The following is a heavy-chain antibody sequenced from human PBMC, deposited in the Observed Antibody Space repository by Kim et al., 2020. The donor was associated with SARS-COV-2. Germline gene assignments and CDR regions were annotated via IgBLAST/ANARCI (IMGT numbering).Heavy chain of an antibody. CDR1: EFTFSNYW. Sequence: GGSLRLSCAASEFTFSNYWMHWVRQAPGRGLVWVSRINGDGSGTIYADSVKGRFTVSRDNAKNTLFLQMNSLRAEDTAGYYCARGNHHGMDVWGQGTTVT. CDR2: INGDGSGT. CDR3: ARGNHHGMDV. J-gene: IGHJ6*02. V-gene: IGHV3-74*01.